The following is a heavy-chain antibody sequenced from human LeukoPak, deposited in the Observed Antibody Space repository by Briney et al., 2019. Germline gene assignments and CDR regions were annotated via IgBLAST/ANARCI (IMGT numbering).Heavy chain of an antibody. D-gene: IGHD2-21*02. CDR2: ISGSGGDR. CDR3: AKSGLQYCGGDCYVDY. J-gene: IGHJ4*02. Sequence: PGGSLRLSCAVSGFSFGSQDMSWVRQAPGKGPEWVASISGSGGDRHYADSVKGRFSISRDNSKNTLYLQMKSLRAEDTAVYYCAKSGLQYCGGDCYVDYWGQGTLVTVSS. V-gene: IGHV3-23*01. CDR1: GFSFGSQD.